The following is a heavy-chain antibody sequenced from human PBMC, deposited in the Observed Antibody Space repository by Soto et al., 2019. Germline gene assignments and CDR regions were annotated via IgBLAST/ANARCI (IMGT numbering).Heavy chain of an antibody. CDR2: IIPIFGTA. CDR3: ARDREYCSSTSCLDYGMDV. CDR1: GGTFSSYA. Sequence: SVKVSCKASGGTFSSYAISWVRQAPGQGLEWMGGIIPIFGTANYAQKFQGRVTITADESTSTAYMELSSLRSEDTAVYYCARDREYCSSTSCLDYGMDVWGQGTTVTVSS. D-gene: IGHD2-2*01. V-gene: IGHV1-69*13. J-gene: IGHJ6*02.